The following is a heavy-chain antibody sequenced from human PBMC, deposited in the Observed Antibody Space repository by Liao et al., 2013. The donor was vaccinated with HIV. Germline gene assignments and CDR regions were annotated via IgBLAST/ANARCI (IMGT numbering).Heavy chain of an antibody. D-gene: IGHD1-1*01. CDR3: ARVQEYYHYMDV. CDR1: GGSINDDY. CDR2: IYDGGRT. Sequence: VQLLQSGPGLVKSSETLSLTCTVSGGSINDDYWTWIRQSPGKGFEWIGYIYDGGRTRYTPSLKSRVTMSEDTAKNQFSLKLASVTAADTAVYYCARVQEYYHYMDVWGKGTTVTVSS. V-gene: IGHV4-4*09. J-gene: IGHJ6*03.